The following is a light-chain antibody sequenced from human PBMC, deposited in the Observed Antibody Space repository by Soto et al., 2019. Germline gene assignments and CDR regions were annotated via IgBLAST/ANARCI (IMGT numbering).Light chain of an antibody. CDR1: QSISSY. V-gene: IGKV3-11*01. CDR3: QQLTDWPPQWT. CDR2: DAS. J-gene: IGKJ1*01. Sequence: EVVLTQSPDTLSLPPGERATLSCRASQSISSYLAWYQQKPGQAPRLLIYDASSRATGIPARFSGSWSGTDFTLTISSLEPEDFAVYYCQQLTDWPPQWTFGQGTKVEI.